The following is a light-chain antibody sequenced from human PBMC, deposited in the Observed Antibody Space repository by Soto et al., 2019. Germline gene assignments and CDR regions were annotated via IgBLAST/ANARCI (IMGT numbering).Light chain of an antibody. CDR1: SSDVGVYNY. CDR2: EVS. V-gene: IGLV2-8*01. J-gene: IGLJ2*01. CDR3: SSFAGNNNLV. Sequence: QSALTQPPSASGSPGQSVTISCTGTSSDVGVYNYVSWYQQHPGKAPKLMICEVSKRPSGVPDRFSGSKSGNTASLTVSGLQAEDEADYYCSSFAGNNNLVFGGGTKLTVL.